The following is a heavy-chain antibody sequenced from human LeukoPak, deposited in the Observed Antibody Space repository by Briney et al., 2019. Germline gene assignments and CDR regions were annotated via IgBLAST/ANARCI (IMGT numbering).Heavy chain of an antibody. D-gene: IGHD5-18*01. CDR1: GFTFDDHG. CDR3: ARRDTVMVGFEY. J-gene: IGHJ4*02. V-gene: IGHV3-20*04. CDR2: INWNGRST. Sequence: GGSLRLSCATSGFTFDDHGMSWVRQAPGKGLEWVSDINWNGRSTGYADSVKGRFTISRDNAKNSLYLQMNSLRAEDTALYYCARRDTVMVGFEYWGQGTLVSVSS.